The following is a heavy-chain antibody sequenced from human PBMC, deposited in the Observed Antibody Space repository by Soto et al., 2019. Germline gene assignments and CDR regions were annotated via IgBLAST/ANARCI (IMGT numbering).Heavy chain of an antibody. CDR3: ARQQALWFGELFLGWFDP. CDR2: IYYSGST. D-gene: IGHD3-10*01. CDR1: GGSISSSSYY. V-gene: IGHV4-39*01. J-gene: IGHJ5*02. Sequence: QLQLQESGPGLVKPSETLSLTCTVSGGSISSSSYYWGWIRQPPGKGLEWIGSIYYSGSTYYNPSLKSRVTISVDTSKIQFSLKLSSVTAADTAVYYCARQQALWFGELFLGWFDPWGQGTLVTVSS.